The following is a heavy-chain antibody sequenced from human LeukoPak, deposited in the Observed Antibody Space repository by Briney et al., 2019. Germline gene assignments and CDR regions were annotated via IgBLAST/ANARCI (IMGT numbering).Heavy chain of an antibody. Sequence: GGSLRLSCAASGFTFSSYSMNWVRRAPGKGLEWVSYISSSSSAIYYADSVKGRFTISRDNAKNSLYLQMNSLRDEDTAVYYCARGTSSGWAYAFDVWGQGTMVTVSS. CDR2: ISSSSSAI. CDR3: ARGTSSGWAYAFDV. J-gene: IGHJ3*01. CDR1: GFTFSSYS. D-gene: IGHD6-19*01. V-gene: IGHV3-48*02.